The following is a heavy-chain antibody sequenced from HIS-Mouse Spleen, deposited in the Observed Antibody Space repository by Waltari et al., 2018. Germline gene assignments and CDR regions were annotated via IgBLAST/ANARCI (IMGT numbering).Heavy chain of an antibody. CDR3: AKDLNWAFDY. J-gene: IGHJ4*02. CDR1: GFTFSRFG. V-gene: IGHV3-30*18. CDR2: ISYDGSNK. Sequence: QVQLVESGGGVVQPGRSLRLSCAASGFTFSRFGMHWVRQGPGKGLEWVAVISYDGSNKYYADSVKGRFTISRDNSKNTLYLQMNSLRAEDTAVYYCAKDLNWAFDYWGQGTLVTVSS. D-gene: IGHD7-27*01.